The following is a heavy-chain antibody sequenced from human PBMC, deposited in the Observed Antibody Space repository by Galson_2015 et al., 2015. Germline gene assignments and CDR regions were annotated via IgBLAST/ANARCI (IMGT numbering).Heavy chain of an antibody. Sequence: SVKVSCKASGYTFTSYYMHWVRQAPGQGLEWMGIINPSGGSTSYAQKFRGRVTMTRDTSTSTAYMELSSLRSEDTAVYYCARDSSGWYDAFDIWGQGTMVTVSS. CDR2: INPSGGST. CDR3: ARDSSGWYDAFDI. V-gene: IGHV1-46*01. D-gene: IGHD6-19*01. CDR1: GYTFTSYY. J-gene: IGHJ3*02.